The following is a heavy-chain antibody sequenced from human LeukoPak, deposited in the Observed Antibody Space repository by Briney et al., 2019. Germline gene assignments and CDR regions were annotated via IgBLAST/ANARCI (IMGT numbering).Heavy chain of an antibody. Sequence: ASVKVSCKASGGTFSSYAISWVRQAPGQGLEWMGWINPNSGGTNYAQKFQGRVTMTRDTSISTAYMELSRLRSDDTAVYYCARDNGYYGSGSYVDYWGQGTLVTVSS. D-gene: IGHD3-10*01. CDR1: GGTFSSYA. CDR2: INPNSGGT. V-gene: IGHV1-2*02. J-gene: IGHJ4*02. CDR3: ARDNGYYGSGSYVDY.